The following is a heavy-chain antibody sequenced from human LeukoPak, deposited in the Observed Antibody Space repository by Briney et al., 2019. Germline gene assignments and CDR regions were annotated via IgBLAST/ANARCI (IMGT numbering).Heavy chain of an antibody. CDR2: ISAYNGNT. J-gene: IGHJ5*02. CDR1: GYTFTSYG. V-gene: IGHV1-18*01. CDR3: ARATSITMVRGVIRGFDP. D-gene: IGHD3-10*01. Sequence: ASVKVSCKASGYTFTSYGISWVRQAPGQGLEWMGWISAYNGNTNYAQKLQGRVTMTTDTSTSTAYMELRSLRSDDTAVYYCARATSITMVRGVIRGFDPWGQGTPVTVSS.